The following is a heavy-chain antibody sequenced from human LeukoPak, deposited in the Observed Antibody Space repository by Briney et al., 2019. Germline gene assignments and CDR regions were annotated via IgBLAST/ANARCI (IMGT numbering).Heavy chain of an antibody. CDR2: IWYDGSNK. CDR1: GFTFSSYG. CDR3: ARDYYDSSGYYYDVGWFDP. J-gene: IGHJ5*02. V-gene: IGHV3-33*01. Sequence: GGSLRLSCAASGFTFSSYGMHWVRQAPGKGLEWVAVIWYDGSNKYYADSVKGRFTISRDNSKNTLYLQMNSLRAEDTAVYYCARDYYDSSGYYYDVGWFDPWGQGTLVTVSS. D-gene: IGHD3-22*01.